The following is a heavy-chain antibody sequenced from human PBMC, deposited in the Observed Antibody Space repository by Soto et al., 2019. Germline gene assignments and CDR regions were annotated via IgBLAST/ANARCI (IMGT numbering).Heavy chain of an antibody. V-gene: IGHV3-33*01. D-gene: IGHD6-6*01. CDR1: GFTFSSYG. Sequence: GGSLRLSCAASGFTFSSYGMHWVRQAPGKGLEWVAVIWYDGSNKYYADSVKGRFTISRDNSKNTLYLQMNSLRAEDTAVYYCATGGSIAARPVQANVDYWGQGTLVTVSS. CDR3: ATGGSIAARPVQANVDY. CDR2: IWYDGSNK. J-gene: IGHJ4*02.